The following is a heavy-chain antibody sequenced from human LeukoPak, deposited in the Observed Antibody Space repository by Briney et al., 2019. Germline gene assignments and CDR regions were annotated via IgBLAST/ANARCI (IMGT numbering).Heavy chain of an antibody. CDR3: ARVEYSGWNLEY. Sequence: GGSLRLSCAASGFTFRSYWMSWVRQAPGKGLEWVANINQGGSVQYYMDSVKGRFTISRDDAKNSLYVRMNSLRGEDTAVYYCARVEYSGWNLEYWGQGTLVTVSS. J-gene: IGHJ4*02. V-gene: IGHV3-7*01. D-gene: IGHD5-12*01. CDR2: INQGGSVQ. CDR1: GFTFRSYW.